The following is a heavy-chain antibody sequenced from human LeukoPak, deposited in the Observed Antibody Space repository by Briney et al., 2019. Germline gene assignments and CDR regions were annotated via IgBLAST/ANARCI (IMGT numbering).Heavy chain of an antibody. V-gene: IGHV3-23*01. CDR3: AKDRSSSFSGFLAY. D-gene: IGHD6-6*01. CDR2: MSYSGSST. Sequence: GGSLRLSCAASGFTFSSYAMNWVRQAPGKGLEWVSAMSYSGSSTYYADSVKGRFTISRDNSKNTLYLQMNSLRAEDTAVYYCAKDRSSSFSGFLAYWGQGTLVTVSS. CDR1: GFTFSSYA. J-gene: IGHJ4*02.